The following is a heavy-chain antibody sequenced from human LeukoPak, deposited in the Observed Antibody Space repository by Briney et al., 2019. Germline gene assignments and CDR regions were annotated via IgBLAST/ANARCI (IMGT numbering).Heavy chain of an antibody. CDR3: AKDGPQGYYYYGMDV. J-gene: IGHJ6*02. CDR1: GFTFSSYG. CDR2: ISYDGSNK. V-gene: IGHV3-30*18. Sequence: PGRSLRLSCAASGFTFSSYGMHWVRQAPGKGLEWVAVISYDGSNKYYADSVKGRFTISRVNSKNTLYLQMNSLRAEDTAVYYCAKDGPQGYYYYGMDVWGQGTTVTVSS.